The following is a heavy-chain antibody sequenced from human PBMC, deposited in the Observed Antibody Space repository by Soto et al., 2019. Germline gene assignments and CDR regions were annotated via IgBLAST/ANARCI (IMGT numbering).Heavy chain of an antibody. CDR1: GFTFSNYA. V-gene: IGHV3-23*01. J-gene: IGHJ4*02. CDR2: ISCAGYST. CDR3: ARAPSGYSYGGGYFDY. Sequence: EVQLLESGGGLIQPGGSLRLSCVASGFTFSNYAMTWVRQAPGKGLEWVSGISCAGYSTYYADSVKGRFTISRDNSKNTVFLQMNSLTGEDTAVYYCARAPSGYSYGGGYFDYWGKETLVTVSS. D-gene: IGHD5-18*01.